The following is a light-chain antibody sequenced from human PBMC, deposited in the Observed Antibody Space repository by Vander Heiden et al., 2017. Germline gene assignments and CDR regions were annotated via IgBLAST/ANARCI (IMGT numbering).Light chain of an antibody. CDR1: QSVSSY. CDR3: QRRSDWPKT. CDR2: DAS. J-gene: IGKJ4*01. Sequence: EIVLTQSPATLSLSPGERATLSCRASQSVSSYLAWYQQKPGQAPRLLIYDASNRATGIPARFSGSASGTDFTLTISSLDPEDFAVYYCQRRSDWPKTFGGGTKVEIK. V-gene: IGKV3-11*01.